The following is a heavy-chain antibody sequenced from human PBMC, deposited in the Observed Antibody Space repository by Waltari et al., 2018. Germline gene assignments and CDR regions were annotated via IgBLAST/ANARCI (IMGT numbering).Heavy chain of an antibody. CDR3: ARGVVVTGRAFDI. Sequence: QVQLVQSGAEVKRPGASVKVSCKTSGYTFIRYGVDWVRQAPGQGLEWMGRINPNSGCTNDAQKFQGRVTMTRDTSISTAYMELSRLRSDDTAVYYCARGVVVTGRAFDIWGQGTMVTVSS. CDR1: GYTFIRYG. V-gene: IGHV1-2*06. CDR2: INPNSGCT. D-gene: IGHD3-22*01. J-gene: IGHJ3*02.